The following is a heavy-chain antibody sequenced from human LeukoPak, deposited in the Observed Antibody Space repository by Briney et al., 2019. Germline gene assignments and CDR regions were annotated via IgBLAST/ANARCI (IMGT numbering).Heavy chain of an antibody. CDR3: GRERAYDFDY. V-gene: IGHV3-48*03. Sequence: GGSLRLSCASSGFIFSSYEMNGVRQPRGKGLEWVSYNSSSGSTKYYADSVKGRFTISGDKDKSSLYLQMNSLRAGDTAVYYGGRERAYDFDYWGQGTLVTVSS. CDR2: NSSSGSTK. J-gene: IGHJ4*02. CDR1: GFIFSSYE.